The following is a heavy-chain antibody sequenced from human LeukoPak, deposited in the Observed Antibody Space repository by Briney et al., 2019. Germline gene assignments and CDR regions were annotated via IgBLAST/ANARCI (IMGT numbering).Heavy chain of an antibody. D-gene: IGHD3-16*01. CDR3: ARGGGYDYVTWFDY. Sequence: ASVKVSCKASGGTFSSYAISWVRQAPGQGLEWMGWISAYNGNTNYAQKLQGRVTMTTDTSTSTAYMELRSLRSDDTAVYYCARGGGYDYVTWFDYWGQGTLVTVSS. CDR2: ISAYNGNT. CDR1: GGTFSSYA. V-gene: IGHV1-18*01. J-gene: IGHJ4*02.